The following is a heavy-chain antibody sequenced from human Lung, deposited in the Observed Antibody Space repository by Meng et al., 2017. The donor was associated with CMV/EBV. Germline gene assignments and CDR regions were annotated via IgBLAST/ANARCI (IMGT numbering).Heavy chain of an antibody. CDR3: AREQGYFSSKHYYYHLDV. V-gene: IGHV3-53*01. J-gene: IGHJ6*02. CDR2: IYSNENT. Sequence: SCAASGFIVSDNYMNWVRQAPGKGLEWISIIYSNENTYYADSVKGRFTTSRDNSKNTLYLQMNSLRAEDTAVYYCAREQGYFSSKHYYYHLDVWGQGXTVTV. D-gene: IGHD6-6*01. CDR1: GFIVSDNY.